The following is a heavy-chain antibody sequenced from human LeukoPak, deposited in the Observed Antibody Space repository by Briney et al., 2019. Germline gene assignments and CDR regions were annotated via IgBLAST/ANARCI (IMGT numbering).Heavy chain of an antibody. Sequence: SQTLSLTCTVSGGSISSGDYYWSWIRQPPGKGLEWIAYIYYSGSTYYNPSLKSRFTISVDTSKNQFSLKLSSVTAADTAVYYCARELSAGYSYGTGYFDYWGQGTLVTVSS. J-gene: IGHJ4*02. V-gene: IGHV4-30-4*08. CDR2: IYYSGST. CDR1: GGSISSGDYY. CDR3: ARELSAGYSYGTGYFDY. D-gene: IGHD5-18*01.